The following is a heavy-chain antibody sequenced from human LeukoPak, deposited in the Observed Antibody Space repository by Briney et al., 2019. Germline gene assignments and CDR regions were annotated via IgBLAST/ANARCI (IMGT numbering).Heavy chain of an antibody. J-gene: IGHJ3*02. Sequence: PGGSLRLSCAASGFTFSSYAMHWVRQAPGKGLEWVAVISYDGSNKYYADSVKGRFTISRDNSKNTLYLQMNSLRAEDTAVYYCARAGLRDAFDIWGQGTMVTVSS. D-gene: IGHD5-12*01. V-gene: IGHV3-30-3*01. CDR1: GFTFSSYA. CDR3: ARAGLRDAFDI. CDR2: ISYDGSNK.